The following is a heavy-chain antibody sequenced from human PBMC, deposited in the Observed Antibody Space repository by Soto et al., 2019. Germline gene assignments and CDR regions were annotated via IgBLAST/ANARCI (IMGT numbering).Heavy chain of an antibody. V-gene: IGHV4-4*07. CDR3: ARSGGSYNFDS. CDR2: IFINGNT. Sequence: SETLSLTCTVSSGSVSTYYWSWIRQPAGKGLEWIGRIFINGNTNYNPSLRSRVTMSVDTSKGQFSLNLTSVTAADTAVYFCARSGGSYNFDSWGQGILVTVSS. J-gene: IGHJ4*02. D-gene: IGHD1-26*01. CDR1: SGSVSTYY.